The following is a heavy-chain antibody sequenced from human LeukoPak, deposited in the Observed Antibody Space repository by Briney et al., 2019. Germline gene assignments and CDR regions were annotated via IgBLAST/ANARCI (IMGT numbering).Heavy chain of an antibody. V-gene: IGHV3-7*01. CDR3: ASDGERDLPLEF. Sequence: GGSLRLSCAASGFTFSLYWMSWVRQAPEKGLEWVANIKHDSSEKYYVDSVKGRFTISRDNAKNSLYLQMNSLRVEDTAVYYCASDGERDLPLEFWGQGTLVTVSS. D-gene: IGHD3-10*01. CDR1: GFTFSLYW. J-gene: IGHJ4*02. CDR2: IKHDSSEK.